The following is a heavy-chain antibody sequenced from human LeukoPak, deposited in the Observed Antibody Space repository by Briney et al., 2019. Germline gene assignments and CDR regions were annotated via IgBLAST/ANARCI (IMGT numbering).Heavy chain of an antibody. J-gene: IGHJ4*02. CDR2: INPNSGGT. CDR3: ARVGTRGYSYGYDY. V-gene: IGHV1-2*02. Sequence: GASVKVSCKASGCTFTGYYMHWVRQAPGQGLEWMGWINPNSGGTNYAQKFQGRVTMTRDTSISTAYMELSRLRSDDTAVYYCARVGTRGYSYGYDYWGQGTLVTVSS. D-gene: IGHD5-18*01. CDR1: GCTFTGYY.